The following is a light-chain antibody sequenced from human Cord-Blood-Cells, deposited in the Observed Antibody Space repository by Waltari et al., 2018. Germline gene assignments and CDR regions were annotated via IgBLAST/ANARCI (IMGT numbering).Light chain of an antibody. J-gene: IGLJ3*02. CDR2: DNS. CDR1: SSNIGAGYD. V-gene: IGLV1-40*01. CDR3: QSYDSSLSGWV. Sequence: QSVLTQPPSVSGAPGQRVTISCTGSSSNIGAGYDVHWYQQLPGTAPKLLIYDNSTRPAGVPDRVSGSKSGTSASLAITGLQAEDEADYYCQSYDSSLSGWVFGGGTKLTVL.